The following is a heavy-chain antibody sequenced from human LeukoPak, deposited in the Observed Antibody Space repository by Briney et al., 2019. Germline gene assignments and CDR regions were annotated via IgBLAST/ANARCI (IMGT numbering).Heavy chain of an antibody. Sequence: GGSLRLSCAASGFTFSSYSMNWVRQAPGKGLEWVSYISSSSSTIYYADSVKGRFTISRDNAKNSLYLQMNSLGAEDTAVYYCARVPQEWELHPLDYWGQGTLVTVSS. CDR2: ISSSSSTI. CDR1: GFTFSSYS. CDR3: ARVPQEWELHPLDY. V-gene: IGHV3-48*01. D-gene: IGHD1-26*01. J-gene: IGHJ4*02.